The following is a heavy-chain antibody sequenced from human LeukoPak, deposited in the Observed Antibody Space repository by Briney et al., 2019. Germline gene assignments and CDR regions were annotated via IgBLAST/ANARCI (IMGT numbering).Heavy chain of an antibody. CDR2: IKQDGSEK. CDR3: AREYSGYSYGADFDY. D-gene: IGHD5-18*01. V-gene: IGHV3-7*01. CDR1: GFTFSSYW. J-gene: IGHJ4*02. Sequence: PGGSLRLSCAASGFTFSSYWMSWVRQAPGKGLEWVANIKQDGSEKYYVDSVKGRFTISRDNAKNSLYLQMNSLRAEDTAVYYCAREYSGYSYGADFDYWGQGTLVTASS.